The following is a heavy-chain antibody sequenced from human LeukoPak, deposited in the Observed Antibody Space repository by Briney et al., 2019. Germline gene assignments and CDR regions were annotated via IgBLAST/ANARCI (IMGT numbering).Heavy chain of an antibody. D-gene: IGHD2-15*01. CDR3: ASRYCSGGSCYSASEESWFDP. Sequence: ASVKVSCKASGGTFSSYAISWVRQAPGQGLEWMGGIIPIFGTANYAQKFQGRVTITADESTSTAYMELSSLRSEDTAVYYCASRYCSGGSCYSASEESWFDPWGQGTLVTVSS. J-gene: IGHJ5*02. V-gene: IGHV1-69*13. CDR1: GGTFSSYA. CDR2: IIPIFGTA.